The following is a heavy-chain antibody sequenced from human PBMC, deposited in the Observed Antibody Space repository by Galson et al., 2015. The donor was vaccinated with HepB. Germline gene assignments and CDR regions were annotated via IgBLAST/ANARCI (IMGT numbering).Heavy chain of an antibody. V-gene: IGHV3-30-3*01. J-gene: IGHJ4*02. CDR3: ARELDYIVFDY. D-gene: IGHD4-11*01. CDR1: GFTFSSYA. Sequence: SLRLSCAASGFTFSSYAMHWVRQAPGKGLEWVAVISYDGSNKYYADSVKGRFTISRDNSKNTLYLQMNSLRAEDTAVYYCARELDYIVFDYWGQGTLVTVSS. CDR2: ISYDGSNK.